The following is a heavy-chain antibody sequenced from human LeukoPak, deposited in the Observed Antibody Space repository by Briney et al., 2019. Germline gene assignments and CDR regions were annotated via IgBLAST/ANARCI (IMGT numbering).Heavy chain of an antibody. CDR2: IYTSGST. J-gene: IGHJ4*02. V-gene: IGHV4-61*02. D-gene: IGHD7-27*01. CDR3: ATNTGTVFDY. Sequence: SETLSLTCTVSGGSISSGSYYWSWIRQPAGKGLEWIGRIYTSGSTNYNPSLKSRVTISLEMSKHQFSLNVTSVTAADTAVYYCATNTGTVFDYWGQGTLVTVSS. CDR1: GGSISSGSYY.